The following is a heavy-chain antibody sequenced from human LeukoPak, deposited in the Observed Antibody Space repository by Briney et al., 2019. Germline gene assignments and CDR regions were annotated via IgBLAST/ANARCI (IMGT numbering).Heavy chain of an antibody. Sequence: PGGSLRLSCAASGFTFSSYAMSWVRQAPGKGLEWVSAISGSGGSTYYADSMKGRFTISRDNSKNTLYLQMNSLRAEDTAVYYCAKDRTIFGVVIINYWILDYWGQETLVTVSS. D-gene: IGHD3-3*01. CDR2: ISGSGGST. CDR1: GFTFSSYA. V-gene: IGHV3-23*01. J-gene: IGHJ4*02. CDR3: AKDRTIFGVVIINYWILDY.